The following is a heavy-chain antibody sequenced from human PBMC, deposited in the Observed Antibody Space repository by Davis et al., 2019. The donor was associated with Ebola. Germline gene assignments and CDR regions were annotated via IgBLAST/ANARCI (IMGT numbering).Heavy chain of an antibody. CDR2: ISYDGSNK. Sequence: GESLKISCAASGFTFSSYGMHWVRQAPGKGLEWVAVISYDGSNKYYADSVKGRFTISRDNSKNTLYLQMNSLRAEDTAVYYCAKAQTGDYFDYWGQGTPVTVSS. V-gene: IGHV3-30*18. J-gene: IGHJ4*02. D-gene: IGHD7-27*01. CDR3: AKAQTGDYFDY. CDR1: GFTFSSYG.